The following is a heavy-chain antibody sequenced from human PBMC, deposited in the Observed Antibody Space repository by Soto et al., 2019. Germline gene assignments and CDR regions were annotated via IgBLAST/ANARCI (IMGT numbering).Heavy chain of an antibody. Sequence: EVQLVESGGGLVQPGGSLRLSCAVSGFTFSRYWMHWFRQDPGNVLVGVSSINTDGTNTQYADSVRGRFTVSRDNAKNTVYLQMISLRSEDTAVYYCAKDRLWGQSDYGGQGTLVVVSS. J-gene: IGHJ4*02. CDR2: INTDGTNT. D-gene: IGHD3-16*01. CDR3: AKDRLWGQSDY. V-gene: IGHV3-74*03. CDR1: GFTFSRYW.